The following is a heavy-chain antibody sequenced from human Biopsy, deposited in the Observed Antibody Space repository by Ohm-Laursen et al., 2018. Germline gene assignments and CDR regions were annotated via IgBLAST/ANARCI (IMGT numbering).Heavy chain of an antibody. V-gene: IGHV1-18*01. Sequence: ASVKVSCKASGYTFPSYGISWVRQAPGQGLEWMGWISAYNGNRNYAQKFQGRVTMTTDTSTSTAYTELRSLRSDDTAVYFCAREEDNSGYDYYGMDVWGQGTTVTVSS. J-gene: IGHJ6*02. CDR3: AREEDNSGYDYYGMDV. CDR1: GYTFPSYG. CDR2: ISAYNGNR. D-gene: IGHD3-22*01.